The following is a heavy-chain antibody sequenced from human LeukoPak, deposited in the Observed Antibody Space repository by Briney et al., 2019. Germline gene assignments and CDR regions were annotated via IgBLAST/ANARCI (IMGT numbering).Heavy chain of an antibody. J-gene: IGHJ4*02. CDR1: GFTFDDSD. CDR2: LNWNGDKT. V-gene: IGHV3-20*04. Sequence: PGGSLRLSCVASGFTFDDSDLSWVRQVPGKGLEWVCGLNWNGDKTGYADSVKGRFIISRDNAKNSLHLQMNSLRAEDTALYYCTRDAFGGVIAPYFHDWGQGTRVTVSS. D-gene: IGHD3-16*02. CDR3: TRDAFGGVIAPYFHD.